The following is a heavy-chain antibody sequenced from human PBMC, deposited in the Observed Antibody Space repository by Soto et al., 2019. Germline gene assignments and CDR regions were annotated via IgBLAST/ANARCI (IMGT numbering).Heavy chain of an antibody. J-gene: IGHJ6*02. V-gene: IGHV5-51*01. CDR2: IYPGDSDT. CDR3: ARQYSGSYWNYYYYGMDV. Sequence: GESLKISCKGSGYSFTSYWIGWVRQMPGKGLEWMGIIYPGDSDTIYSPSFQGQVTISADKSISTAYLQWSSLKASDTAMYYCARQYSGSYWNYYYYGMDVWGQGTTVTVSS. CDR1: GYSFTSYW. D-gene: IGHD1-26*01.